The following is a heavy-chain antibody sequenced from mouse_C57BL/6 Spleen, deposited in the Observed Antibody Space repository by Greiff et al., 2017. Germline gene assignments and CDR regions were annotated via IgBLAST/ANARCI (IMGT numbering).Heavy chain of an antibody. V-gene: IGHV1-80*01. Sequence: VQLQQSGAELVKPGASVKISCKASGYAFSSYWMNWVKQRPGKGLEWIGQIYPGDGDTNYNGKFKGKATLTADKSSSTAYMQLSSLTPEDSAVYFCARPYYGYVGFAYWGQGTLVTVSA. CDR3: ARPYYGYVGFAY. CDR2: IYPGDGDT. D-gene: IGHD2-9*01. J-gene: IGHJ3*01. CDR1: GYAFSSYW.